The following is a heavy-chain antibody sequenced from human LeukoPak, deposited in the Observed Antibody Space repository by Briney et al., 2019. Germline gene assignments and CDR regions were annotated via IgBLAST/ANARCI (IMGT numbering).Heavy chain of an antibody. D-gene: IGHD2-2*02. CDR2: IRYDGSNK. CDR1: GFSFSDYY. J-gene: IGHJ3*02. V-gene: IGHV3-30*02. CDR3: AKEDIVVVPAAIGAFDI. Sequence: GGSLRLSCAASGFSFSDYYMNWVRQAPGKGLEWVAFIRYDGSNKYYADSVKGRFTLSRDNSKNTLYLQMNSLRAEDTAVYYCAKEDIVVVPAAIGAFDIWGQGTMVTVSS.